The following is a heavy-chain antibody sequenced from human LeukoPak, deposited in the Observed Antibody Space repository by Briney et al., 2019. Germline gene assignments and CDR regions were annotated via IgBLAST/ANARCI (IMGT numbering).Heavy chain of an antibody. CDR3: ARDPSGTYYPRVSGALDI. J-gene: IGHJ3*02. Sequence: GGSLRLSCVASGFSFNYYWMSWVRQAPGKGLEWVANIKEDGSEKYYVDSVKGRFTISRDNAKNSLSLQMDSLRAEDTAVYYCARDPSGTYYPRVSGALDIWGQGTMVTVSS. CDR1: GFSFNYYW. CDR2: IKEDGSEK. D-gene: IGHD1-26*01. V-gene: IGHV3-7*01.